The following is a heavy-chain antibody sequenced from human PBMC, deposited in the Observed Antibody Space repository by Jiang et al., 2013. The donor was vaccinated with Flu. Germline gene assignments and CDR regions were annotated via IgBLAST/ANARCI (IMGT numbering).Heavy chain of an antibody. J-gene: IGHJ6*02. CDR1: SISSHY. Sequence: SISSHYWSWIRQPPGKGLEWIGYIHNSGTTNYNPSLKSRVTISIDTSTNQFSLKLISVTAPDTAVYYCARSYCGGDCYSMFGYSYYGMDVWGQGTTVTVSS. D-gene: IGHD2-21*02. CDR2: IHNSGTT. CDR3: ARSYCGGDCYSMFGYSYYGMDV. V-gene: IGHV4-59*08.